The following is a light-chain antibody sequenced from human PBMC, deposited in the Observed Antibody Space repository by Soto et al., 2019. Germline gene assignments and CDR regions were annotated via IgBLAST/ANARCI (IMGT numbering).Light chain of an antibody. CDR3: SPYAGSNNLI. J-gene: IGLJ2*01. Sequence: QSALTQPPSASGSPGQSVTISCTGTSSDLGAYDFVSWYQQHPGKAPKLMIYEVSKRPSGVPDRFSGSKSGNTASLTVTGLQAEDEADYYCSPYAGSNNLIFGGGTKLTVL. CDR1: SSDLGAYDF. V-gene: IGLV2-8*01. CDR2: EVS.